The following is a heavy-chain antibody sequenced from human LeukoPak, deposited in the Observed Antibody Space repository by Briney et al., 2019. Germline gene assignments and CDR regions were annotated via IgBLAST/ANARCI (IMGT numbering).Heavy chain of an antibody. CDR1: GGSISSYY. CDR3: AGTYYYGSGSYYDYYYGMDV. J-gene: IGHJ6*04. V-gene: IGHV4-59*01. CDR2: IYYRGST. Sequence: SETLSLTCTVSGGSISSYYWSWIRQPPGKGLEWIGYIYYRGSTYYNPSLKSRVTISVDTSKNQFSLKLSSVTAADTAVYYCAGTYYYGSGSYYDYYYGMDVWGKGTTVTVSS. D-gene: IGHD3-10*01.